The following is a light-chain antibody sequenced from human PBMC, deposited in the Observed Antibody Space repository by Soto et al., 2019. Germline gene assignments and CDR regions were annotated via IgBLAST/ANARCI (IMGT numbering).Light chain of an antibody. CDR2: AAS. J-gene: IGKJ5*01. CDR1: QSISGY. Sequence: DIQMTQSPSSLSASVGYRATITCLASQSISGYLNWYQQKPGKAPNLLIYAASSLQSGVPSRFSGSGSGTDFTLTINSLHPEDFATYYCQQSYSTPITFGQRTRLEIK. V-gene: IGKV1-39*01. CDR3: QQSYSTPIT.